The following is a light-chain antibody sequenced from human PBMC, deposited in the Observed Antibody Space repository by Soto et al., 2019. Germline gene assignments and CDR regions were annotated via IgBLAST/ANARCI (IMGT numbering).Light chain of an antibody. Sequence: QSVLTQPPSVSAAPGQEVTISCSGSSSNVGHNSVSWYQHLPGTAPKLLIYDNNKRPSGIPARFSGSKSGTSATLGITGLXTGDEADYYCGAWDDRLTVHVFGSGTKVTVL. J-gene: IGLJ1*01. V-gene: IGLV1-51*01. CDR3: GAWDDRLTVHV. CDR2: DNN. CDR1: SSNVGHNS.